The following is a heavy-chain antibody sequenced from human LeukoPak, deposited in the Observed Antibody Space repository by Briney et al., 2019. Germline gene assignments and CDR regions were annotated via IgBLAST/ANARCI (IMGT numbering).Heavy chain of an antibody. V-gene: IGHV4-4*02. CDR3: TREGYDGSGYYLDY. D-gene: IGHD3-22*01. CDR1: GFTFSSYAM. CDR2: IYHSGIT. J-gene: IGHJ4*02. Sequence: PGGPLRLSCAASGFTFSSYAMSWVRQPPGKGLEWIGEIYHSGITNYNPSLESRVTISVDKSKNQFSLKLSSLTAADTAVYYCTREGYDGSGYYLDYWSQGILVTVSS.